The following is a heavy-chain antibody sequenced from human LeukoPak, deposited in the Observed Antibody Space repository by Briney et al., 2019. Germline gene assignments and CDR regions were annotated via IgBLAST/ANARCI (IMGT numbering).Heavy chain of an antibody. CDR2: IYTSGST. J-gene: IGHJ4*02. D-gene: IGHD3-10*01. CDR3: ARDQEVRGGFDY. V-gene: IGHV4-61*02. Sequence: PSQTLSLTCTVSGGSISSGSYYWSWIRQPAGKGLEWIGRIYTSGSTNYNPSLKSRVTISLDTSKNQFSLKLSSVTAADTAVYYSARDQEVRGGFDYWGQGTLVTVSS. CDR1: GGSISSGSYY.